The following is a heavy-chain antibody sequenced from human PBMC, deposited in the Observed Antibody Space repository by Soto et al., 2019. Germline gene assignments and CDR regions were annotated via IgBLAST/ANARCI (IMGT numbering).Heavy chain of an antibody. J-gene: IGHJ4*02. V-gene: IGHV3-30-3*01. CDR2: ISYDGSNK. D-gene: IGHD3-3*01. Sequence: GGSLRLSCAASGFTFSSYAMHWVRQAPGKGLEWVAVISYDGSNKYYADSVKGRFTISRDNSKNTLYLQMNSLGAEDTAVYYCARGRDFWSGYYFDYWGQGTLVTVSS. CDR1: GFTFSSYA. CDR3: ARGRDFWSGYYFDY.